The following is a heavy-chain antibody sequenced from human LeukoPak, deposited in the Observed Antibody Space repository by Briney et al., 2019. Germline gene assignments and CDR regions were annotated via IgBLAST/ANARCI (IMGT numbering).Heavy chain of an antibody. CDR1: GFTFSSYG. Sequence: PGRSLRLSCAASGFTFSSYGMHWVRQAPGKGLERVAVISYDGSNKYYADSVKGRFTISRDNSKNTLYLQMNSLRAEDTAVYYCAKTLYGSGKGVDYWGQGTLVTVSS. J-gene: IGHJ4*02. V-gene: IGHV3-30*18. D-gene: IGHD3-10*01. CDR2: ISYDGSNK. CDR3: AKTLYGSGKGVDY.